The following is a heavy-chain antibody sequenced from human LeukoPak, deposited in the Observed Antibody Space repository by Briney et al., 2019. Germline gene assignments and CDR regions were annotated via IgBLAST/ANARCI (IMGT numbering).Heavy chain of an antibody. V-gene: IGHV1-24*01. CDR3: ATSPHYDSWSGYYRNY. Sequence: ASVKVSCKVSGYTLTELSMHWVRQAPGKGLEWMGGFDPGDGETIYAQKFQGRVTMTEDTSTDTAYMELSSLRSEDTAVCYCATSPHYDSWSGYYRNYWGQGTLVTVSS. J-gene: IGHJ4*02. CDR2: FDPGDGET. CDR1: GYTLTELS. D-gene: IGHD3-3*01.